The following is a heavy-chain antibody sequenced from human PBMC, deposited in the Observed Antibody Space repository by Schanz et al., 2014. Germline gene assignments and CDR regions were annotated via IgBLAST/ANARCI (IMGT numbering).Heavy chain of an antibody. CDR3: AREVGLYDRGWFDP. D-gene: IGHD3-22*01. Sequence: QVQLVQSGAEVKKPGASVKVSCKASGYTFVSYSMHWVRQAPGQGLEWMGWISAYNGNTNYAQKFQGRVTVTRDTSTSTVYMELSSLRSEDTAVYYCAREVGLYDRGWFDPWGQGTLVTVSS. CDR2: ISAYNGNT. J-gene: IGHJ5*02. CDR1: GYTFVSYS. V-gene: IGHV1-46*01.